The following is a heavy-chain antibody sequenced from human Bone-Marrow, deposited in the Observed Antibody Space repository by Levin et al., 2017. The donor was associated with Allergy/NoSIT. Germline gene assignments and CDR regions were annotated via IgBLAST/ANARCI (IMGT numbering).Heavy chain of an antibody. J-gene: IGHJ6*02. CDR3: ATTPWSSTPGMDV. V-gene: IGHV5-51*01. CDR1: GYSFTSYW. CDR2: IYPGDSDT. D-gene: IGHD6-13*01. Sequence: KVSCKGSGYSFTSYWIGWVRQMPGKGLEWMGIIYPGDSDTRYSPSFQGQVTISADKSISTAYLQWSSLKASDTAMYYCATTPWSSTPGMDVWGQGTTVTVSS.